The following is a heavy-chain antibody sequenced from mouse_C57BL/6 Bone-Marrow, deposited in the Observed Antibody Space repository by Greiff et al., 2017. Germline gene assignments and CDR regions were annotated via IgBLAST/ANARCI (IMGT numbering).Heavy chain of an antibody. Sequence: EVQLQESGAELVRPGASVKLSCTASGFTITDAFLPWVKQRPAQGLEWIGWIDPEIGDTEYASKFQGKATITSDPSSNTAYLQLSSLTSEDTAVYYCASFDGNYCDFWGQGTPLTVAS. CDR3: ASFDGNYCDF. D-gene: IGHD2-3*01. J-gene: IGHJ2*01. CDR2: IDPEIGDT. V-gene: IGHV14-4*01. CDR1: GFTITDAF.